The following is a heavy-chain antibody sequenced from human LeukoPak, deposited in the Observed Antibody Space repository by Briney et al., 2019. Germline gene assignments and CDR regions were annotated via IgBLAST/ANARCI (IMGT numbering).Heavy chain of an antibody. D-gene: IGHD6-6*01. V-gene: IGHV1-3*01. Sequence: ASVKVSFTASGYTFTSYAMHWVRQAPGQRLEWMGWINAGNGNTKYSQKFQGRVTITRDTSASTAYMELSSLRSEDTAVYYCARLYSSSEFDYWGQGTLVTVSS. CDR3: ARLYSSSEFDY. CDR2: INAGNGNT. J-gene: IGHJ4*02. CDR1: GYTFTSYA.